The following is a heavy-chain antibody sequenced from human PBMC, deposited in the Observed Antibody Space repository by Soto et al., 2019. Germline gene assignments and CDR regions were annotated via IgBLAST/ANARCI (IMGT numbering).Heavy chain of an antibody. Sequence: QVQLVQSGAEVKKPGSSVKVSCKASGGTFSSYAISWVRQAPGQGLEWMGGIIPIFGTANYARKFQGRVTITADESTSTAYMELSSLRSEDTAVYYCARDFIECSGGLTGWFDPWGRGTLVTVSS. CDR1: GGTFSSYA. CDR2: IIPIFGTA. CDR3: ARDFIECSGGLTGWFDP. J-gene: IGHJ5*02. D-gene: IGHD3-10*02. V-gene: IGHV1-69*01.